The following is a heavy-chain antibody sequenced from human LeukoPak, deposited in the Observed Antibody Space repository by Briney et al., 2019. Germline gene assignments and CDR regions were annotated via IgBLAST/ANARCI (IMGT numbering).Heavy chain of an antibody. J-gene: IGHJ3*02. V-gene: IGHV4-59*01. CDR1: GGSISSYY. CDR2: IYYSGST. D-gene: IGHD3-10*02. CDR3: ARDLSFVRGVPLAFDI. Sequence: PSETLSLTCTVSGGSISSYYWSWIRQPPGKGLEWIGYIYYSGSTNYNPSLKSRVTISVDTSKNQFSLKLSSVTAADTAVYYCARDLSFVRGVPLAFDIWGQGTMATVSS.